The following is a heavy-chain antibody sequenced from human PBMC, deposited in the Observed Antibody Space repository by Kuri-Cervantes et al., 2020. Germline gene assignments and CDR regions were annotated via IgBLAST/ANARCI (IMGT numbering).Heavy chain of an antibody. CDR2: ISYDGSNK. D-gene: IGHD5-24*01. V-gene: IGHV3-30*03. Sequence: GESLKISCAASGFTFSSYGMHWARQAPGKGLEWVAVISYDGSNKYYADSVKGRFTIARDNAKNSLYLQMNSLRAEDTAVYYCARDGGEMATIKGGYGMDVWGQGTTVTVSS. J-gene: IGHJ6*02. CDR3: ARDGGEMATIKGGYGMDV. CDR1: GFTFSSYG.